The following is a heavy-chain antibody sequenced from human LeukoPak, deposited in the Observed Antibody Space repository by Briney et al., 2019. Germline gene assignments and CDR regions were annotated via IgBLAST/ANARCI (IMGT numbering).Heavy chain of an antibody. Sequence: PSETLSLTCAVYGGSFSGYYWSWIRQPPGKGLEWIGEINHSGSTNYNPSLKSRVTISVDTSKNQFSLKLSSVTAADTAVYYCARRWMITFGGVIGQIDYWGQGTLVTVSS. CDR3: ARRWMITFGGVIGQIDY. V-gene: IGHV4-34*01. D-gene: IGHD3-16*02. CDR2: INHSGST. CDR1: GGSFSGYY. J-gene: IGHJ4*02.